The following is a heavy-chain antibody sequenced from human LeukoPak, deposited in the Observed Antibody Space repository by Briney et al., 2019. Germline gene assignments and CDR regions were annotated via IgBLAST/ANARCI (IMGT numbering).Heavy chain of an antibody. D-gene: IGHD3-10*01. CDR1: GFTFSSYW. Sequence: PGGSLRLSCAASGFTFSSYWMHWVRHAPGKGLVWVSRINSDGSSTSYADSVKGRFTISRDNAKNTLYLQMNSLRAEDTAVYYCARGMRITMVRRVIPHDYWGQGTLVTVSS. V-gene: IGHV3-74*01. CDR2: INSDGSST. J-gene: IGHJ4*02. CDR3: ARGMRITMVRRVIPHDY.